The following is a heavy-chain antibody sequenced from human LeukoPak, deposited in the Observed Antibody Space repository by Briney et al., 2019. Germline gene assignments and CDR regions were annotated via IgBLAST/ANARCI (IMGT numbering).Heavy chain of an antibody. CDR1: GGTFSSYA. CDR2: IIPIFGTA. CDR3: ARAVEVRSSRYYYYGMDV. Sequence: GASVKVSCKASGGTFSSYAISWVRQAPGQGLEWMGGIIPIFGTANYAQKFQGRVTITAGKSTSTAYMELSSLRSEDTAVYYCARAVEVRSSRYYYYGMDVWGKGTTVTVSS. D-gene: IGHD3-10*01. V-gene: IGHV1-69*06. J-gene: IGHJ6*04.